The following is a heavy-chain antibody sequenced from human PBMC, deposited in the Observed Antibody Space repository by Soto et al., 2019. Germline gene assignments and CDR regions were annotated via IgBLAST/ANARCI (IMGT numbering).Heavy chain of an antibody. V-gene: IGHV3-66*01. D-gene: IGHD3-16*01. Sequence: EVQLVESGGGLVQPGGSLRLSCAASGFTVSSNDMSWVRQAPGKGLQWVSVIYSGGSTYYADSVKGRLSISRDDSKNTVYLQMNSLRVEDTAVYYCARDASYWHFYLWGCGTLVTVSS. CDR1: GFTVSSND. CDR3: ARDASYWHFYL. CDR2: IYSGGST. J-gene: IGHJ2*01.